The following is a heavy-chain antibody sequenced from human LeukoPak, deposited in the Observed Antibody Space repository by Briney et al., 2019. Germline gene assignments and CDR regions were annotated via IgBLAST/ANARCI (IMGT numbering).Heavy chain of an antibody. CDR3: ATHESYGLFDY. D-gene: IGHD5-18*01. CDR2: IIPILGIA. V-gene: IGHV1-69*04. Sequence: ASVKVSCKASGGTFSSYAISWVRQAPGQGLEWMGRIIPILGIANYAQKFQGRVTITADKSTSTAYMELSSLRSEDTAVHYCATHESYGLFDYWGQGTLVTVSS. CDR1: GGTFSSYA. J-gene: IGHJ4*02.